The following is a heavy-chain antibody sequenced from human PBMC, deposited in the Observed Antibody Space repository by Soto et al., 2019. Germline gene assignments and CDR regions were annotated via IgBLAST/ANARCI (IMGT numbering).Heavy chain of an antibody. V-gene: IGHV4-39*01. D-gene: IGHD4-17*01. Sequence: SETLSLTCTASGGSVTNSSYYWGWIRQSPGKGLEWIGSVYYRGRSYSKSSVKSRVTISVDTSKNRFSLSLNSVTASDTAVYFCVSQRTTVPTQAYFDYWGPGALVTVSS. J-gene: IGHJ4*02. CDR2: VYYRGRS. CDR1: GGSVTNSSYY. CDR3: VSQRTTVPTQAYFDY.